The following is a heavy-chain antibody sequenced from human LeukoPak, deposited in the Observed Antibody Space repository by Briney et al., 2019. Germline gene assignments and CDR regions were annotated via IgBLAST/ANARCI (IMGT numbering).Heavy chain of an antibody. V-gene: IGHV3-23*01. D-gene: IGHD1-26*01. CDR3: AKGDTTWELPHDC. Sequence: GGSLRLSCAASGFTFSTYGMSWVRQAPGKGLEWVSAISGSGASTYYADSVKGRFTISRDNSKNTLYLQMNSLRAEDTAVYYCAKGDTTWELPHDCWGQGTLVTVSS. J-gene: IGHJ4*02. CDR1: GFTFSTYG. CDR2: ISGSGAST.